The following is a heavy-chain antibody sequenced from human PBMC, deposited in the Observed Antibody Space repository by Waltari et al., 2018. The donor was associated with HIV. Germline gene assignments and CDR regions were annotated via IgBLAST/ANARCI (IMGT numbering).Heavy chain of an antibody. CDR1: GSSISSGYY. CDR3: ASDSSSWYYGMDV. D-gene: IGHD6-13*01. CDR2: IYHSGST. Sequence: QVQLQESGPGLVKPSETLSLTCTVSGSSISSGYYWGWIRQPPGKGLEWIGSIYHSGSTYYNPSLKSRVTISVDTSKNQFSLKLSSVTAADTAVYYCASDSSSWYYGMDVWGQGTTVTVSS. V-gene: IGHV4-38-2*02. J-gene: IGHJ6*02.